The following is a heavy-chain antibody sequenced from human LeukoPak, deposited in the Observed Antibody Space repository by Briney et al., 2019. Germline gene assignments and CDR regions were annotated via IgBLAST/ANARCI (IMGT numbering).Heavy chain of an antibody. Sequence: SETLSLTCTVSGGSISSYYWSWIRQPAGRGLEWIGRIYYTGSTNYNPSLKSRVSISVDTSKNQFSLKLSSVTAADTAVYYCARVYGSGYDFRGAFDSWGQGTMVTVSS. D-gene: IGHD5-12*01. CDR3: ARVYGSGYDFRGAFDS. J-gene: IGHJ3*02. CDR2: IYYTGST. CDR1: GGSISSYY. V-gene: IGHV4-4*07.